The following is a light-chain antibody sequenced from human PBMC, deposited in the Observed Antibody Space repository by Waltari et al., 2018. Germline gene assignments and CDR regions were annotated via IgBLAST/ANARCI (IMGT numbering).Light chain of an antibody. Sequence: DIQVTPSPSTLSASFRARFTITCRASQSISNCLAWYQQKPGKAPKLLIYKASTLESGVPSRFSGSGSGTEFTLTISSLQPDDFATYYCQQYNSYSLLTFGGGTKVEIK. V-gene: IGKV1-5*03. CDR1: QSISNC. J-gene: IGKJ4*01. CDR2: KAS. CDR3: QQYNSYSLLT.